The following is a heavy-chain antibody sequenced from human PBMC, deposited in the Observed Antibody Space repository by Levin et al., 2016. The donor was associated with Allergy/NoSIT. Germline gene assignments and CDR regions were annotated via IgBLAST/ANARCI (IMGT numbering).Heavy chain of an antibody. D-gene: IGHD3-3*01. V-gene: IGHV4-39*01. Sequence: WIRQPPGKGLEWIGSIYYSGSTYYNPSLKSQVTISVDTSKNQFSLKLSSVTAADTAVYYCARVCREPNTYYDFWSGYHAEENYYYYYMDVWGKGTTVTVSS. CDR2: IYYSGST. CDR3: ARVCREPNTYYDFWSGYHAEENYYYYYMDV. J-gene: IGHJ6*03.